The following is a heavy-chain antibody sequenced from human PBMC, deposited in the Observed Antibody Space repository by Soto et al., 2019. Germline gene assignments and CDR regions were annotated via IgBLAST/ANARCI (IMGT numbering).Heavy chain of an antibody. Sequence: PGGSLRLSCAASGFTFSSYGMHWVRQAPAKGLEWVAVIWYDGSNKYYADSVKGRFTISRDNSKNTLYLQMNSLRAEDTAVYYCAREVLKYYYESSVGPGFDYWGQGTLVTVPS. CDR1: GFTFSSYG. J-gene: IGHJ4*02. V-gene: IGHV3-33*01. CDR2: IWYDGSNK. D-gene: IGHD3-22*01. CDR3: AREVLKYYYESSVGPGFDY.